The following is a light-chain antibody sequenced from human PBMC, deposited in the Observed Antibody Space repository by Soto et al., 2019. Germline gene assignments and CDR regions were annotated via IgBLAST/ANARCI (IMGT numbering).Light chain of an antibody. V-gene: IGKV4-1*01. CDR3: QQYYDTPLT. CDR2: WAS. J-gene: IGKJ4*01. Sequence: DIVMTQSPDSLAVSLGERATINCRSSQSLLYNSDNKNYLRWFQQKPGQPPKLLIYWASTRESRVPDRFSGAGSGTDFTLTISSLQVEDVAVYYCQQYYDTPLTFGGGTKVEIK. CDR1: QSLLYNSDNKNY.